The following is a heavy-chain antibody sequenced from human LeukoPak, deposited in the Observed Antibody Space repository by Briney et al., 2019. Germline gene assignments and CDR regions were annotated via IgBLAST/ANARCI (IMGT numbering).Heavy chain of an antibody. J-gene: IGHJ4*02. CDR2: IYSGGTT. V-gene: IGHV3-53*01. D-gene: IGHD6-13*01. CDR3: ARDPPGIAASVSGG. CDR1: GFTFRSYS. Sequence: GGSLRLSCAASGFTFRSYSMNWVRQAPGKGLEWVALIYSGGTTNYADSVKGRFTISRDNSKNTLYLQMTNVRVEDTAVYYCARDPPGIAASVSGGWGQGTLVTVSS.